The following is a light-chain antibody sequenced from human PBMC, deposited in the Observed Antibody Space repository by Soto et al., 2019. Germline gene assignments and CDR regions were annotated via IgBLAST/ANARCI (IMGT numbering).Light chain of an antibody. CDR1: ENVRSSY. CDR2: GAS. CDR3: QQYAYMWT. Sequence: EIVLTQSPGTLSLSPGERATLSCKASENVRSSYLAWYQQKPGQAPRLLISGASKRATGVPDRFSGSGSGTDFTLTIDRLETEDFAVYHCQQYAYMWTFGQGTKVDIX. V-gene: IGKV3-20*01. J-gene: IGKJ1*01.